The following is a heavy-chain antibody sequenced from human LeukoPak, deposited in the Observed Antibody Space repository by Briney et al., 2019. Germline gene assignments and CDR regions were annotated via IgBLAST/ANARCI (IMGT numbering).Heavy chain of an antibody. Sequence: SETLSLTCAVYGGSFSGYYWSWIRQPPGKGLEWIGEINHSGSTNYNPSLKSRVTISVDTSKNQFSLKLSSVTAADTAVYYCAREVRGVIPNWFDPWGQGTLITVSS. D-gene: IGHD3-10*01. CDR3: AREVRGVIPNWFDP. CDR2: INHSGST. J-gene: IGHJ5*02. V-gene: IGHV4-34*01. CDR1: GGSFSGYY.